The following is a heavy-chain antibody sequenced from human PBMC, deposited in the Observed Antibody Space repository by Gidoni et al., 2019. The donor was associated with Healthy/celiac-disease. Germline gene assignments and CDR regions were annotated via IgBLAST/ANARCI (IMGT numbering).Heavy chain of an antibody. CDR2: ISSNGGST. J-gene: IGHJ3*02. V-gene: IGHV3-64*02. CDR3: ARSFGAHDAFDI. D-gene: IGHD3-16*01. CDR1: GVPFSSYA. Sequence: EVQLVESGEGLVQPGGSRRLSCAASGVPFSSYAMHCVRQAQWNGLEYLSAISSNGGSTYYADSVKGRFTISRDNSTNTLYLQIGILIAEDIAVYYCARSFGAHDAFDIWVQGTMVTVSS.